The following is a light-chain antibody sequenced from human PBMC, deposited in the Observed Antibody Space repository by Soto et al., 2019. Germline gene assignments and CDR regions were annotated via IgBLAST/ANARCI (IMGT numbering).Light chain of an antibody. Sequence: QSVLTQPPSVSEAPGQRVTISCTGSRPNIGAGYEAHLYQQVPGTAPKLLIFEKNNRPSSVPGRFSVSKSVTAASLALPGLQAEDESEYYCQSYDSSLRGYVFGTGTKVTV. V-gene: IGLV1-40*01. CDR1: RPNIGAGYE. CDR3: QSYDSSLRGYV. J-gene: IGLJ1*01. CDR2: EKN.